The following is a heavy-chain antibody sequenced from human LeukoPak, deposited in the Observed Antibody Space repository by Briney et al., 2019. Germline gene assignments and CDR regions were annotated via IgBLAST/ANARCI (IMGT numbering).Heavy chain of an antibody. V-gene: IGHV4-39*01. D-gene: IGHD3-22*01. CDR1: GGSISSSSYY. CDR2: IYYSGST. J-gene: IGHJ3*02. Sequence: SETLSLTCTVSGGSISSSSYYWGWIRQPPGKGLEWIGSIYYSGSTYYNPSLKSRVTISVDTSKNQFSLKLSSVTAADTAVYYCARPDSSGMKQYAFDIWGQGTMVTVSS. CDR3: ARPDSSGMKQYAFDI.